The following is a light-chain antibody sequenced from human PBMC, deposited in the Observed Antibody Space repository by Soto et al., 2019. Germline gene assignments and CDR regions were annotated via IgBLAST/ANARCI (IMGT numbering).Light chain of an antibody. V-gene: IGKV1-5*03. CDR1: QSISSW. CDR3: QQYNSY. J-gene: IGKJ3*01. CDR2: KAS. Sequence: DIQMTQSPSTLSASVGDRVTITCRASQSISSWLAWYQQKPGKAPKLLIYKASSLESGVPSRFSGSGSGTEFTLTISSLQPDDFANYYCQQYNSYFGPGTKVDIK.